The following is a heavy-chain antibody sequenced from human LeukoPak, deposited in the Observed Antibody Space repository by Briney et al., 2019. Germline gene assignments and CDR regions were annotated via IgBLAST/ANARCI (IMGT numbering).Heavy chain of an antibody. CDR2: IYTSGST. CDR1: GGSISSYY. Sequence: PSETLSLTCTVSGGSISSYYWSWIRQPAGKGLEWIGRIYTSGSTNYNPSLKSRVTMSVDTSKNQSSLKLSSVTAADTAVYYCASTYSSGWYFDYWGQGTLVTVSS. CDR3: ASTYSSGWYFDY. D-gene: IGHD6-19*01. V-gene: IGHV4-4*07. J-gene: IGHJ4*02.